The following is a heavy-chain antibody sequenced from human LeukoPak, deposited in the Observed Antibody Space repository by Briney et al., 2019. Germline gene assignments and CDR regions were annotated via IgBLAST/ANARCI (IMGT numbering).Heavy chain of an antibody. D-gene: IGHD7-27*01. V-gene: IGHV3-74*01. Sequence: GGSLRLSCAASGFTFSSYWMHWVRQAPGKGLVWVSRINSDGSSTSYADSVRGRFTISRDSAKNTLYLQMNSLRAEDTAVFYCAREGSLTGDLGWGQGTLVTVSS. CDR1: GFTFSSYW. J-gene: IGHJ4*02. CDR2: INSDGSST. CDR3: AREGSLTGDLG.